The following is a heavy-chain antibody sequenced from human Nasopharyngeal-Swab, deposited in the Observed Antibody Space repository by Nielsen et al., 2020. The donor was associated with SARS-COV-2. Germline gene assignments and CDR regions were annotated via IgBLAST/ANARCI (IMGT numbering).Heavy chain of an antibody. CDR2: MNPNSGNT. CDR3: ARVGAAALKGWFDP. V-gene: IGHV1-8*01. Sequence: ASVKVSCKASGYTFTSYDINWVRQATGQGLEWMGWMNPNSGNTGYAQKFQGRVTMTRNTSISTAYMELSSLRSEDTAVYYCARVGAAALKGWFDPWGQGTLVTVSS. CDR1: GYTFTSYD. D-gene: IGHD6-13*01. J-gene: IGHJ5*02.